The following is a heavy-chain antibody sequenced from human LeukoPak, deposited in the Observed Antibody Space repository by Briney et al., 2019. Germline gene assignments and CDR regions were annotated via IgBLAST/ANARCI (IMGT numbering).Heavy chain of an antibody. Sequence: GGSLRLSCAASGFTFSSYAMSWVRQAPGKGLEWVSIISGSGGSTYYADSVKGRFTTSRDNAKNSLYLQMNSLRVEDTAVYYCARRGDYVDSWGQGTLVTVSS. CDR3: ARRGDYVDS. CDR1: GFTFSSYA. V-gene: IGHV3-23*01. J-gene: IGHJ4*02. CDR2: ISGSGGST.